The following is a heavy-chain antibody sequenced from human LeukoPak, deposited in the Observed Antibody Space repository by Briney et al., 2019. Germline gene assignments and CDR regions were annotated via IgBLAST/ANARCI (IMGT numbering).Heavy chain of an antibody. CDR3: TSWGDTTAEYFQR. CDR1: GFTFSTYG. CDR2: ISYDGSNE. J-gene: IGHJ1*01. V-gene: IGHV3-30*03. Sequence: GGSLRLSCAASGFTFSTYGMHWVRQAPGKGLEWVAVISYDGSNEYFVDSVKGRFTISRDNAQNSMYLQMNSLRVEDTAVYYCTSWGDTTAEYFQRWGQGTLVTVSS. D-gene: IGHD2-21*02.